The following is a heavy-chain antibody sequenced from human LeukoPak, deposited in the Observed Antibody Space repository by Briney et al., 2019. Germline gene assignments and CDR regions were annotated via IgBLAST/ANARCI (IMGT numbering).Heavy chain of an antibody. CDR3: ARQRSSRDRFDY. CDR1: GYSFTSSW. Sequence: GESLKISCKGSGYSFTSSWIGWVRQMPGKGLEWMGIIYPGDSDTRYSPSFQGQVTISADKSISTAYLQWSSLKAAGTAMYYCARQRSSRDRFDYWGQGTLVTVSS. V-gene: IGHV5-51*01. CDR2: IYPGDSDT. D-gene: IGHD3-10*01. J-gene: IGHJ4*02.